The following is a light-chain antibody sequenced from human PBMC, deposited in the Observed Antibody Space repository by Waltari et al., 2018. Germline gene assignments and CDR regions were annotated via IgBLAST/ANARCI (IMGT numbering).Light chain of an antibody. J-gene: IGLJ2*01. CDR2: EVS. CDR1: SSDVGSYNL. Sequence: QSALTQPASVSGSPGQSITISCTGTSSDVGSYNLVSWYQQHPGKAPKLMIYEVSKRPSGVSNRFSGSKSGNTASLTISGLQAEDEADYYCCSYAGSNSFGVVFGGGTKLTAL. V-gene: IGLV2-23*02. CDR3: CSYAGSNSFGVV.